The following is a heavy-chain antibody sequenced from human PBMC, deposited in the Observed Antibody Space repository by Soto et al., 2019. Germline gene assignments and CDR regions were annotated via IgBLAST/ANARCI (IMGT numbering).Heavy chain of an antibody. CDR1: GFSLSTNAVG. CDR2: IYWDDDT. V-gene: IGHV2-5*02. Sequence: QITLKESGPTLVKPTQTLTLTCTFSGFSLSTNAVGVGWIRQPPGKALEWLALIYWDDDTRYSPSLQRRLTITKHTSKTQVVLTMTNMDPLDTATYYCAHGYSYAHYFVSWGQGTLVTVSS. CDR3: AHGYSYAHYFVS. D-gene: IGHD5-18*01. J-gene: IGHJ4*02.